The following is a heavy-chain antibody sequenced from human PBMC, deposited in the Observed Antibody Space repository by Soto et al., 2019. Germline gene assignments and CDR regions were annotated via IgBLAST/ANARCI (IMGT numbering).Heavy chain of an antibody. Sequence: GGSLRLSCAAYGFTFSNAWMSWVRKAPGKGLEWVGRIKSKTDGGTTDYAAPVKGRFTITRDDSKNTLYLQMNSLKTEDTAVYYCTTLTLAERAFDIWGQGTMVTVSS. J-gene: IGHJ3*02. CDR2: IKSKTDGGTT. D-gene: IGHD2-15*01. CDR1: GFTFSNAW. CDR3: TTLTLAERAFDI. V-gene: IGHV3-15*01.